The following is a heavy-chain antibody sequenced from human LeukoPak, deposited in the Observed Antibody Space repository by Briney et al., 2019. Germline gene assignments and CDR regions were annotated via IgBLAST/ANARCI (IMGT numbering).Heavy chain of an antibody. CDR1: GFTFSSYS. Sequence: PGGSLRLSCAASGFTFSSYSMNWVRQAPGKGLEWVSSISSSSSYIYYADSVKGRFTISRDNAKNSLYLQMNSLRAEDTAVYYCARDPTPYSSSWYGTNDAFDIWGQGTMVTVSS. D-gene: IGHD6-13*01. V-gene: IGHV3-21*01. CDR2: ISSSSSYI. J-gene: IGHJ3*02. CDR3: ARDPTPYSSSWYGTNDAFDI.